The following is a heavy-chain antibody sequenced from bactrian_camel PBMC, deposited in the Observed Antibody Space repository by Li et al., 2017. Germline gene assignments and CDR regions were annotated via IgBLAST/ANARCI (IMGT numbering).Heavy chain of an antibody. J-gene: IGHJ6*01. V-gene: IGHV3S10*01. D-gene: IGHD2*01. Sequence: DVQLVESGGGSVQSGGSLRLSCVGSGYTFSSYDMAWVRQAPGKGLEWVSSISGSSRTYYSNSVKGRCTIARDNTKNTVYLQMISLESEDTSLYYCAADPSRLLWCQLRGNTFAYWGQGTQVTVS. CDR2: ISGSSRT. CDR3: AADPSRLLWCQLRGNTFAY. CDR1: GYTFSSYD.